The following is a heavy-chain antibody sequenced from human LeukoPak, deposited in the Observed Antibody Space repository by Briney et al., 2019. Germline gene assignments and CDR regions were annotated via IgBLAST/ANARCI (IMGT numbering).Heavy chain of an antibody. CDR3: ARDSPYCSSTSCSAKWFDP. V-gene: IGHV1-2*06. D-gene: IGHD2-2*01. Sequence: ASVKVSCKASGYTFTCYYMHWVRQAPGQGLEWMGRINPNSGGTNYAQKFQGRVTMTRDTSISTAYMELSRLRSDDTAVYYCARDSPYCSSTSCSAKWFDPWGQGTLVTVSS. CDR1: GYTFTCYY. J-gene: IGHJ5*02. CDR2: INPNSGGT.